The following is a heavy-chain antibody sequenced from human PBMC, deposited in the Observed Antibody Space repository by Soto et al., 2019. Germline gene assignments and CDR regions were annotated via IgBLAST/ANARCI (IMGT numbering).Heavy chain of an antibody. V-gene: IGHV3-7*01. J-gene: IGHJ4*02. CDR1: GFTFSASW. D-gene: IGHD3-16*01. CDR2: QNQDGSEI. CDR3: ASWVYPRNY. Sequence: EVQLVESGGGLVQPGGSLRLSCVTSGFTFSASWMNWVRQAPGKGLEWVANQNQDGSEIKYVDSVKGRFTISRDNARNSVYLQINSLRTEDTAVYYCASWVYPRNYWGQGTLVTVSS.